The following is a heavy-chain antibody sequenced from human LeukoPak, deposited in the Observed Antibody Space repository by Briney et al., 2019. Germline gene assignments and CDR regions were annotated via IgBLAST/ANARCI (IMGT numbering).Heavy chain of an antibody. D-gene: IGHD3-10*01. CDR3: ARRVPVTYYYGSGSYSWFDP. CDR2: IYWDDEE. CDR1: GFSLSSSGVG. J-gene: IGHJ5*02. V-gene: IGHV2-5*02. Sequence: SGPTQVNPTQTLTLTCTFSGFSLSSSGVGVGWIRQPPGKALEWLALIYWDDEERYSPSLKRRVTITKDTSKNQVVLTMTNMDPGDTATYYCARRVPVTYYYGSGSYSWFDPWGQGTLVTVSS.